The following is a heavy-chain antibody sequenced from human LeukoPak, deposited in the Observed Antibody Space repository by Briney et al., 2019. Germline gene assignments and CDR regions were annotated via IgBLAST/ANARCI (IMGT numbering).Heavy chain of an antibody. CDR1: DYSISSGYY. Sequence: PSETLSLTCTVSDYSISSGYYWGWIRQPPEKGLEWIGSIYHSGSTYYNPSLKSRVTISVDTSKNQFSLKLSSVTAADTAVYYCARGTVGATVYYFDYWGQGTLVTVSS. CDR3: ARGTVGATVYYFDY. J-gene: IGHJ4*02. CDR2: IYHSGST. V-gene: IGHV4-38-2*02. D-gene: IGHD1-26*01.